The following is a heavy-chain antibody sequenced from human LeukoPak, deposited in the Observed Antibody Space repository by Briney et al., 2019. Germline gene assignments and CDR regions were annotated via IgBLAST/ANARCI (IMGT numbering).Heavy chain of an antibody. CDR2: MNPNSGGT. J-gene: IGHJ4*02. Sequence: ASVKVSCKASGYTFTSYDINWVRQATGQGLEWMGWMNPNSGGTNYAQKFQGRVTMTRDTSISTAYMELSRLRSDDTAVYYCATVGLGYPNGWGQGTLVTVSS. CDR1: GYTFTSYD. CDR3: ATVGLGYPNG. D-gene: IGHD6-13*01. V-gene: IGHV1-2*02.